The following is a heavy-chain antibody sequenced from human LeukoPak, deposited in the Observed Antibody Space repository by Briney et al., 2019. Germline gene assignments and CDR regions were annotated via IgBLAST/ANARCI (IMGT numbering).Heavy chain of an antibody. CDR2: IHYSGRT. Sequence: SETLSLTCAVYGGSFSGYYWSWIRQSPGKGLEWIGYIHYSGRTNYNPSLKSRVTISVDTSENQFSLKLSSVTAADTAVYYCARHVAGIDIFDYWGQGTLVTVSS. D-gene: IGHD6-19*01. CDR1: GGSFSGYY. V-gene: IGHV4-59*08. CDR3: ARHVAGIDIFDY. J-gene: IGHJ4*02.